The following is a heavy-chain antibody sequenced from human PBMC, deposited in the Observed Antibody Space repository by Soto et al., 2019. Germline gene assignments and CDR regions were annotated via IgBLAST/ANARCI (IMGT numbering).Heavy chain of an antibody. Sequence: PGGSLRLSCAVSGFICSSYDMSWVRQAPGQGLEWVTTILVGGSTHYEDSVKGRFTISRDTPKNTVYLQMNSLTAGDTAFYYCAKATATSGGAFEIYGQGTMVTVS. J-gene: IGHJ3*02. V-gene: IGHV3-23*01. CDR3: AKATATSGGAFEI. D-gene: IGHD1-26*01. CDR2: ILVGGST. CDR1: GFICSSYD.